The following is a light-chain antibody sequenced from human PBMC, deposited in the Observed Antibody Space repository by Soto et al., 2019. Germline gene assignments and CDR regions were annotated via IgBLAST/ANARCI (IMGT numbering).Light chain of an antibody. V-gene: IGKV3-15*01. Sequence: IVMTQSPATLSVSPGEGVTLSCRASQSMTTKLAWYQQKPGQAPRLLIHGTFTRATGIPARFSGSGSGTEFTLTISRLEPEDFAVYYCQQYGSSGTFGQGTKVDIK. CDR1: QSMTTK. CDR3: QQYGSSGT. J-gene: IGKJ1*01. CDR2: GTF.